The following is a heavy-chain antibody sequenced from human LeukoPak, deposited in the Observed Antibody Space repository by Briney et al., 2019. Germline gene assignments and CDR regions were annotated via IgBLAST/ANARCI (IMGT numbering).Heavy chain of an antibody. CDR2: IIPIFGTA. J-gene: IGHJ4*02. CDR1: GGTFSSYA. V-gene: IGHV1-69*13. D-gene: IGHD5-18*01. CDR3: AGDVDTTMAHFEY. Sequence: GASVKVSCKASGGTFSSYAISWVRQAPGQGLEWMGGIIPIFGTANYAQKFQGRVTITADESTSTAYMELSSLRSEDTAVYYCAGDVDTTMAHFEYWGQGTLVTVSS.